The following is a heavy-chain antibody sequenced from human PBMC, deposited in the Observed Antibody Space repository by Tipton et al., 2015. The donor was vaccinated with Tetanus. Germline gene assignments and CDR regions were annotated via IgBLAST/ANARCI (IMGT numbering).Heavy chain of an antibody. CDR2: INSDGSGA. CDR3: ARDEKLQLVDYYGMDV. D-gene: IGHD1-7*01. J-gene: IGHJ6*02. V-gene: IGHV3-74*01. CDR1: GFTFSRYW. Sequence: SLILSCAASGFTFSRYWMHWVRQAPGKGLVWVSRINSDGSGAGYADSVKGRFTISRDNAKKMLYLQMNSLRAEDTAVYYCARDEKLQLVDYYGMDVWGQGTTVTVSS.